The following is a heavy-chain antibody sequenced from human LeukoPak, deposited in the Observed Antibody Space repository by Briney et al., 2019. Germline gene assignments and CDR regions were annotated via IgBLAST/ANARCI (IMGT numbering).Heavy chain of an antibody. Sequence: GGSLRLSCAVSGFTFSSYAMSWVRQAPGKGLEWVSAISGSGGSTYYADSVKGRFTISRDNSKNTLYLQMNSLRAEDTAVYYCAKGYSYCSSTSCYSTPDAFDIWGQGTMVTVSS. CDR2: ISGSGGST. J-gene: IGHJ3*02. CDR3: AKGYSYCSSTSCYSTPDAFDI. CDR1: GFTFSSYA. D-gene: IGHD2-2*01. V-gene: IGHV3-23*01.